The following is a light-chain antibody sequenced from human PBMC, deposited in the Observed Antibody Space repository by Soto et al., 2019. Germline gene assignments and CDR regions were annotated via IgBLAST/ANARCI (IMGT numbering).Light chain of an antibody. CDR3: QKYNSAPLT. CDR2: DVS. CDR1: QTISSW. J-gene: IGKJ4*01. V-gene: IGKV1-5*01. Sequence: DIQMTQSPSTLSGSVGDRVTTTCRASQTISSWLAWYQQRPGKAPKLLIYDVSSLQSGVPSRFSGSGSGTDFTLTISSLQPEDVATYYCQKYNSAPLTFGGGTKVDIK.